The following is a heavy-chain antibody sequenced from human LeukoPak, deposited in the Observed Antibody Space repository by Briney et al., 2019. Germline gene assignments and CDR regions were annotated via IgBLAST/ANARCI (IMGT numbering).Heavy chain of an antibody. CDR1: GGSISSGGYS. CDR3: ARVSRGGDAFDI. V-gene: IGHV4-30-2*01. Sequence: SETLSLTCAVSGGSISSGGYSWSWIRQPPGKGLEWIGYIYHSGSTYYNPSLKSRVTISVDRSKNQFSRKLSSVTAADTAVYYCARVSRGGDAFDIWGQGTMVTVSS. J-gene: IGHJ3*02. D-gene: IGHD3-10*01. CDR2: IYHSGST.